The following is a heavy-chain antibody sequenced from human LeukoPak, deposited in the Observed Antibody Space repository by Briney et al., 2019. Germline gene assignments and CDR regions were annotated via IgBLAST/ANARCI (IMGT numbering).Heavy chain of an antibody. D-gene: IGHD3-3*01. V-gene: IGHV3-7*01. CDR2: ISPDGSEE. CDR1: GFTFNTYW. J-gene: IGHJ6*02. CDR3: ARAPRRGSIFSGMDV. Sequence: GGSLRLSCAASGFTFNTYWMSWVRQTPLNGLEWVANISPDGSEEYYVDSVKGRFSISRDSAKNSLYLQVSSLRVEDTALYFCARAPRRGSIFSGMDVWGQGTTVTV.